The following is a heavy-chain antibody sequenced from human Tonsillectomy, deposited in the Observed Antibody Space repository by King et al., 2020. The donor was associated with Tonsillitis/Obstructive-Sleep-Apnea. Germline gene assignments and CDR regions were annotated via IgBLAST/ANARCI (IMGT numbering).Heavy chain of an antibody. D-gene: IGHD2-2*01. V-gene: IGHV4-31*03. CDR1: GGSISSGGYY. CDR2: IYYSGST. J-gene: IGHJ4*02. Sequence: VQLQESGPGLVKPSQTLSLTCTVSGGSISSGGYYWSWILQHPGKGLGWIWVIYYSGSTSYNPSLKSRVTISVETSKNQFSLRLSSVTAADTAVYFCARGGGCSSTSCPYDYWGQGTLVTVSS. CDR3: ARGGGCSSTSCPYDY.